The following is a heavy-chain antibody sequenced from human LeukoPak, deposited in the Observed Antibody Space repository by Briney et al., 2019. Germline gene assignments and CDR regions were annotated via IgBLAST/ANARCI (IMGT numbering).Heavy chain of an antibody. J-gene: IGHJ1*01. CDR1: GFSVSDYD. CDR3: ARDPGTRSDS. D-gene: IGHD1-1*01. V-gene: IGHV3-11*04. CDR2: ISSSGRLI. Sequence: GGSVRLTCVVSGFSVSDYDMSWIRQTPGRGLEWISYISSSGRLIKHLESVKGRFTMSRDNAKNSLYLEMTSLRVDDTAVYFCARDPGTRSDSWGQGTLATVSS.